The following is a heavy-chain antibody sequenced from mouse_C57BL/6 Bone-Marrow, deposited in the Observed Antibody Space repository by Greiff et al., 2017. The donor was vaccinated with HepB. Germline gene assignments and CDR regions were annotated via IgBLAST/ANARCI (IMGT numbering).Heavy chain of an antibody. Sequence: EVNVVESGGGLVKPGGSLKLSCAASGFTFSDYGMHWVRQAPEKGLEWVAYISSGSSTIYYADTVKGRFTISRDNAKNTLFLQMTSLRSEDTAMYYCARSIYYDYDPFAYWGQGTLVTVSA. V-gene: IGHV5-17*01. D-gene: IGHD2-4*01. CDR2: ISSGSSTI. J-gene: IGHJ3*01. CDR1: GFTFSDYG. CDR3: ARSIYYDYDPFAY.